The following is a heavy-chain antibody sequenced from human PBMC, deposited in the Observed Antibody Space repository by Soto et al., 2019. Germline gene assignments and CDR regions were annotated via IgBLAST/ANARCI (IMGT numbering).Heavy chain of an antibody. D-gene: IGHD3-10*01. J-gene: IGHJ5*02. V-gene: IGHV3-23*01. CDR3: AKVGPPTLLWFGPVWFDP. Sequence: HPGGSLRLSCAASGFTFSSYAMSWVRQAPGKGLEWVSAISGSGGSTYYADSVKGRFTISRDNSKNTLYLQMNSLRAEDTAVYYCAKVGPPTLLWFGPVWFDPWGQGTLVTVSS. CDR1: GFTFSSYA. CDR2: ISGSGGST.